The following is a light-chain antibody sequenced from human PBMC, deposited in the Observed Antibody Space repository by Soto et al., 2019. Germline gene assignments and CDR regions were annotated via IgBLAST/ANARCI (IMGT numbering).Light chain of an antibody. Sequence: EFVLTQSPGTLSLSPGERATLSCRASQTVRNNYLAWYQQKPGQAPRLLIYDASSRATGIPARFSGSGSGTDFTLTISSLEPEDFAVYYCQQRSEWPITFGQGTRLEIK. V-gene: IGKV3D-20*02. CDR1: QTVRNNY. J-gene: IGKJ5*01. CDR2: DAS. CDR3: QQRSEWPIT.